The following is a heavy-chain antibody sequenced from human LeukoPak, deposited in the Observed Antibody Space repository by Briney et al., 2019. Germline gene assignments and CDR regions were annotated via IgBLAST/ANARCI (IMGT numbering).Heavy chain of an antibody. Sequence: SETLSLTCTVSGGSISGYYWSWIRQPPGKGLEWIGYIYYSGSTNYNPSLQSLVTISVDTSKNQFSLKLSSVTAADTAVYYCARLGGDYYDGSGYYTHDYWGQGTLVTVSS. D-gene: IGHD3-22*01. CDR1: GGSISGYY. CDR2: IYYSGST. J-gene: IGHJ4*02. V-gene: IGHV4-59*01. CDR3: ARLGGDYYDGSGYYTHDY.